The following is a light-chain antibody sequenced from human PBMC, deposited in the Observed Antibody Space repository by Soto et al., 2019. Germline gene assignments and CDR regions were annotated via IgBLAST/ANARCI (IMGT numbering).Light chain of an antibody. V-gene: IGLV2-14*01. J-gene: IGLJ2*01. Sequence: QSALTQPASVSGSPGQSITISCTGTTSDVGGYNYVSWYQQHPGKAPKLMIYDVSNRPSGVSNRLSGSKSGNKASLTISGLQAEDEADYYCSSYTSSSTRVFGGGTKVTVL. CDR1: TSDVGGYNY. CDR2: DVS. CDR3: SSYTSSSTRV.